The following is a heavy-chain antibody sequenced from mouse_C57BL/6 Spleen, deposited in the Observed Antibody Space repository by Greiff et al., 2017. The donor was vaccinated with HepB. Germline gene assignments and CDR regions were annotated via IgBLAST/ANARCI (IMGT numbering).Heavy chain of an antibody. Sequence: QVQLQQPGAELVRPGSSVKLSCKASGYTFTSYWMHWVKQRPIQGLEWIGNIDPSVSETHYNQKFKDKATLTVDKSSSTAYMQLSSLTSEDSAVYYCARPGNYGFYAMDYWGQGTSVTVSS. CDR1: GYTFTSYW. CDR3: ARPGNYGFYAMDY. CDR2: IDPSVSET. J-gene: IGHJ4*01. D-gene: IGHD2-1*01. V-gene: IGHV1-52*01.